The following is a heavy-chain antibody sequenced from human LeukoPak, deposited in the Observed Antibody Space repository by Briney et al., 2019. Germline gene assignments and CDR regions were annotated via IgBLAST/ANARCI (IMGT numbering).Heavy chain of an antibody. CDR3: ARDLDGPRSPADTAMVTEADY. CDR1: GFTFSSYS. J-gene: IGHJ4*02. CDR2: ISSSSSTI. Sequence: GGSLRLSCAASGFTFSSYSMGWVRQAPGKGLEWVSYISSSSSTIYYADSVKGRFTISRDNAKNSLYLQMNSLRDEDTAVYYCARDLDGPRSPADTAMVTEADYWGQGTLVTVSS. V-gene: IGHV3-48*02. D-gene: IGHD5-18*01.